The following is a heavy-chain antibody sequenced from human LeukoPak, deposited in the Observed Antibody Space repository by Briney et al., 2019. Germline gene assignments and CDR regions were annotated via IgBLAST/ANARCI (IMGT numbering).Heavy chain of an antibody. Sequence: GGSLRLSCADSGFTLSSYWMSWVRQAPGKGLEWVASITEDGSEKYYADSVKGRFTISRDNAKNSLYLQMSSLRAEDTAVYYCARERWGSGSYPNYFDYWGQGTLVTVSS. V-gene: IGHV3-7*01. J-gene: IGHJ4*02. D-gene: IGHD3-10*01. CDR2: ITEDGSEK. CDR1: GFTLSSYW. CDR3: ARERWGSGSYPNYFDY.